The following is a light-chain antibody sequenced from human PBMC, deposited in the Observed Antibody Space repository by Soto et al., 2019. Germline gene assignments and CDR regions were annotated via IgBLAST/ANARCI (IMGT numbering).Light chain of an antibody. CDR3: QQSFSTPWT. Sequence: DIQMTQSPPSLSASVGDRVTITCRTSQSISNYLNWFQQKPGKAPKLLIYDVSSLQSGVPSRFSGSGSGTDFTLTISSLQPEDFATYYCQQSFSTPWTFGPGTKVDIK. J-gene: IGKJ3*01. CDR2: DVS. V-gene: IGKV1-39*01. CDR1: QSISNY.